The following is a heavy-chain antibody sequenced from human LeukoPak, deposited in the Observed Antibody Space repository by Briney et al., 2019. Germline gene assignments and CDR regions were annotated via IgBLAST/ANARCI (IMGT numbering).Heavy chain of an antibody. CDR3: ARVGGQWPDDAFDI. CDR2: ISAYNGNT. D-gene: IGHD6-19*01. V-gene: IGHV1-18*04. J-gene: IGHJ3*02. Sequence: ASVKVSCKASGYTFTSYGISCVRQAPGQGLEWMGWISAYNGNTNYAQKLQGRVTMTTDTSTSTAYMELRSLRSDDTAVYYCARVGGQWPDDAFDIWGQGTMVTVSS. CDR1: GYTFTSYG.